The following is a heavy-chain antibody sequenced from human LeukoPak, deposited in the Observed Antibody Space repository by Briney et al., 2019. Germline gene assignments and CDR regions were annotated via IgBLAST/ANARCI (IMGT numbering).Heavy chain of an antibody. CDR3: AKDRDWGSYLTRPNWLDP. Sequence: GGSLRLSCAASGFTFNTYVMTWVRQAPGKGLEWVSGISGSGASTYYADSVKGRFIISRDNSRNTLYLQMNSLRADDTAVYYCAKDRDWGSYLTRPNWLDPWGQGTLVTVSS. D-gene: IGHD3-16*01. V-gene: IGHV3-23*01. J-gene: IGHJ5*02. CDR2: ISGSGAST. CDR1: GFTFNTYV.